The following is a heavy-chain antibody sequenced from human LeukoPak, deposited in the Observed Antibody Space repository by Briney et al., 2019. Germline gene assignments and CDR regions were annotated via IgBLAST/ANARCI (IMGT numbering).Heavy chain of an antibody. V-gene: IGHV4-31*03. CDR3: ARAPTKAPLYYFDY. CDR1: GGSISSGGYY. D-gene: IGHD2/OR15-2a*01. CDR2: IYYRGST. J-gene: IGHJ4*02. Sequence: SQTLSLTCTVSGGSISSGGYYWSWIRQHPGKGLEWIGYIYYRGSTYYNPSLKSRVTISVDTSKNQFSLKLSSVTAADTAVYYCARAPTKAPLYYFDYWGQGTLVTVSS.